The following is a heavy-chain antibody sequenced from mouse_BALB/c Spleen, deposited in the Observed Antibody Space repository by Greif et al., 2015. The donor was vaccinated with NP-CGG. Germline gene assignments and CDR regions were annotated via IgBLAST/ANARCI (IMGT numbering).Heavy chain of an antibody. CDR3: ARLLYDYDDAMDY. V-gene: IGHV5-6*01. D-gene: IGHD2-4*01. Sequence: EVKVVESGGDLVKPGGSLKLSCAASGFTFSSYGMSWVRQTPDKRLEWVATISSGGSYTYYPDSVKGRFTTSRDNAKNTLYLQMSSLKSEDTAMYYCARLLYDYDDAMDYWGQGTSVTVSS. CDR2: ISSGGSYT. J-gene: IGHJ4*01. CDR1: GFTFSSYG.